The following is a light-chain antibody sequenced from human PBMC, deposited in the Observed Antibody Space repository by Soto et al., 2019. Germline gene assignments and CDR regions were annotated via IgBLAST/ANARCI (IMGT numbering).Light chain of an antibody. CDR1: STDFVSYNR. CDR2: EAS. J-gene: IGLJ1*01. Sequence: QSALTQPPSVSGSPGQSVTISCTGTSTDFVSYNRVSWYQQPPGTAPKLIIYEASNRPSGVPDRFSGSKSGNTASLTISGLQAADEADYYCSLYTSENTYVFGT. V-gene: IGLV2-18*01. CDR3: SLYTSENTYV.